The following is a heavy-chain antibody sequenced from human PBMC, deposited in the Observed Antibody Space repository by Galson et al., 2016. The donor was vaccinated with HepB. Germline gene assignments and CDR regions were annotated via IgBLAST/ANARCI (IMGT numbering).Heavy chain of an antibody. D-gene: IGHD3-22*01. CDR2: IDPTDSYT. J-gene: IGHJ5*02. Sequence: QSGAEVKKPGESLRISCKGSGYSFTRNWISWVRQMPGEGLEWMGRIDPTDSYTNYSPSFQGHVTISADKSISTAYLQWSSLKASDTAMYYCAAYDSSGYYYSPPWGQGTLVTVSS. V-gene: IGHV5-10-1*01. CDR1: GYSFTRNW. CDR3: AAYDSSGYYYSPP.